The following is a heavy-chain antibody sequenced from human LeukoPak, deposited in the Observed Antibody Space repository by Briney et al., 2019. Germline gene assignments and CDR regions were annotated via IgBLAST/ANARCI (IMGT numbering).Heavy chain of an antibody. CDR2: INHSGST. J-gene: IGHJ4*02. CDR1: GGSFSGYY. Sequence: SETLSLTCAVYGGSFSGYYWSWIRQPPGKGLEWIGEINHSGSTNYNPSLKSRVTISVDTSKNQFSLKLSSVTAADTAVYYCASARGYSSSSGTIDYWGQGTLVTVSS. CDR3: ASARGYSSSSGTIDY. D-gene: IGHD6-6*01. V-gene: IGHV4-34*01.